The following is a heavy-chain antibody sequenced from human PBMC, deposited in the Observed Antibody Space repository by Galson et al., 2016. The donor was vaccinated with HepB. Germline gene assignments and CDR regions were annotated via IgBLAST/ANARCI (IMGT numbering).Heavy chain of an antibody. CDR1: GFRFTKFA. J-gene: IGHJ5*02. CDR2: ISASGVT. V-gene: IGHV3-23*01. D-gene: IGHD3-22*01. Sequence: SLRLSCAASGFRFTKFAMTWVRQAPGKGLEWVSGISASGVTYYADSVRGRFTVSRDDSKNTVFLQMKSLRADDTALYYCARDAIVMVIGWLDPWCQGTQFTVSS. CDR3: ARDAIVMVIGWLDP.